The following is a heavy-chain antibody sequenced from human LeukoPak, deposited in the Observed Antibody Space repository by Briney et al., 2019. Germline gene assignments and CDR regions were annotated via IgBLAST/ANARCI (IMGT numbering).Heavy chain of an antibody. V-gene: IGHV1-2*02. CDR1: GYTLSGFY. Sequence: ASVKVSCKASGYTLSGFYMHWVRQAPGQGLEWMGWINPNSGGTNYAQKFQGRVTMTRDTSINTAYMELSRLRSDDTAVYYCARGALQYGSGLDYWGQGALVTVSS. CDR2: INPNSGGT. J-gene: IGHJ4*02. D-gene: IGHD3-10*01. CDR3: ARGALQYGSGLDY.